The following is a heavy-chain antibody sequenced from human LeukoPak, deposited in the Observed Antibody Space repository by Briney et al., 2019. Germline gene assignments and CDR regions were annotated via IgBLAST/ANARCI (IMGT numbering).Heavy chain of an antibody. CDR2: IIPIFGTA. Sequence: ASVKVSCKASGGTFSSYAISWGRQAPGQGLEWMGGIIPIFGTANYAQKFQGRVTITTDESTSTAYMELSSLRSEDTAVYYCATNYYDSSGYYANFDYWGQGTLVTVSS. V-gene: IGHV1-69*05. D-gene: IGHD3-22*01. J-gene: IGHJ4*02. CDR1: GGTFSSYA. CDR3: ATNYYDSSGYYANFDY.